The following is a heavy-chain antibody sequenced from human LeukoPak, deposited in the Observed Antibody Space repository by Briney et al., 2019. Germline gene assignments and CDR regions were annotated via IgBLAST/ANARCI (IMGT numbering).Heavy chain of an antibody. CDR3: ARTYYYGSGSYGPLDY. CDR2: IYYSGST. V-gene: IGHV4-39*01. J-gene: IGHJ4*02. CDR1: GGSISSSSYY. Sequence: PSETLSLTCTVSGGSISSSSYYWGWIRQPPGKGLEWIGSIYYSGSTYYNPSLKSRVTISVDTSKNQFSLKLSSVTAADTAVYYCARTYYYGSGSYGPLDYWGQGTLVTVSS. D-gene: IGHD3-10*01.